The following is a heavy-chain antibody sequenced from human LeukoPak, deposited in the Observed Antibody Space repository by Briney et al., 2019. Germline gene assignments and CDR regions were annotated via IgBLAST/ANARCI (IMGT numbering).Heavy chain of an antibody. V-gene: IGHV3-23*01. J-gene: IGHJ4*02. D-gene: IGHD6-19*01. CDR3: AKPISSGWGGFDY. CDR1: GFTFSSYS. CDR2: ISGSGGST. Sequence: GGSLRLSCAASGFTFSSYSMRWVRQAPGKGLEWVSAISGSGGSTYYADSVKGRFTISRDNSKNTLYLQMNSLRAEDTAVYYCAKPISSGWGGFDYWGQGTLVTVSS.